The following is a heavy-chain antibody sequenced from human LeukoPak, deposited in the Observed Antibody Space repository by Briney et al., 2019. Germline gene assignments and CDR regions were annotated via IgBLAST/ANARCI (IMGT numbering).Heavy chain of an antibody. D-gene: IGHD3-22*01. Sequence: KPSETLSLTCTVSGGSISSSSYYWGWIRQPPGKGLEWIGSIYYSGSTYYNPSLKSRVTISVDTSKNQFSLKLSSVTAADTAVYYCGYYDSSRGSLDPWGQGTLVTVSS. CDR2: IYYSGST. CDR1: GGSISSSSYY. V-gene: IGHV4-39*07. CDR3: GYYDSSRGSLDP. J-gene: IGHJ5*02.